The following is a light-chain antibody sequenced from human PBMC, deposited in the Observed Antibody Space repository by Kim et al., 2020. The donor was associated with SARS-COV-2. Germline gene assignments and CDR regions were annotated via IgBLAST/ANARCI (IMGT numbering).Light chain of an antibody. CDR2: DAS. CDR3: QQRSSWPRT. Sequence: EIVLTQSPATLSLSPRERATLSCRASQSVSSYLVWYQQKPGQAPRLLIYDASSRATGIPARFSGSGSGTDFTLTISSLEPEDSAVYYCQQRSSWPRTFGGGTKVDIK. J-gene: IGKJ4*01. CDR1: QSVSSY. V-gene: IGKV3-11*01.